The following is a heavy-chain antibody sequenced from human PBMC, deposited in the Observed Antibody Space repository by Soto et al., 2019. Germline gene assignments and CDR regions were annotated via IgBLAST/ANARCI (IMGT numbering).Heavy chain of an antibody. Sequence: GGSLRLSCAASGFIFSTYAMNWVRQAPGKGLELVSAISNSGGTAYYAESVRGRFTISRDNSINTLYLQMSSLRTEDTAVYYCAHPRGYGVFDAVDIWGQGTMVTVSS. D-gene: IGHD4-17*01. CDR3: AHPRGYGVFDAVDI. V-gene: IGHV3-23*01. CDR2: ISNSGGTA. J-gene: IGHJ3*02. CDR1: GFIFSTYA.